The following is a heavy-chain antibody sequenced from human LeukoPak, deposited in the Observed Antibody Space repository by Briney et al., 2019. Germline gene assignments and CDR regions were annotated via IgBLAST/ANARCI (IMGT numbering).Heavy chain of an antibody. CDR2: ISAYNGNT. J-gene: IGHJ4*02. CDR3: ARVTLLFSLPGLLDY. D-gene: IGHD3-16*01. CDR1: GYTFTSYG. V-gene: IGHV1-18*01. Sequence: GASVTVSCKASGYTFTSYGISWVRQAPGQGLEWMGWISAYNGNTNYAQKLQGRVTMTTDTSTSTAYMELRSLRSDDTAVYYCARVTLLFSLPGLLDYWGQGTLVTVSS.